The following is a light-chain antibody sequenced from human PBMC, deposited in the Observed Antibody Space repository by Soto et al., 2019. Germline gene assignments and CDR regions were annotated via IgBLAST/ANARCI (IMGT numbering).Light chain of an antibody. Sequence: QSALTQPASVSGSPGQSITISCTGTSSDVGGYNYVSWYQQHPGKAPKLMIYDVSNRPSGVSNRFSGSKSGNTASLTISGLQAEDEADYYCSSYTSSSLLFGTGTKLTVL. J-gene: IGLJ1*01. CDR1: SSDVGGYNY. V-gene: IGLV2-14*01. CDR2: DVS. CDR3: SSYTSSSLL.